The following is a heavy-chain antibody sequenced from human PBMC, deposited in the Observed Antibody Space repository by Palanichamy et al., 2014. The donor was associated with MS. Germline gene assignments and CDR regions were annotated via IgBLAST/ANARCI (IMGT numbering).Heavy chain of an antibody. V-gene: IGHV3-30*18. CDR2: ISYDGSNK. D-gene: IGHD2-2*01. CDR3: AKDLCRSTSCYYFDY. CDR1: GFTFRSYG. Sequence: QVQLVEVWGRRGPAWRSLRLSCEASGFTFRSYGMHWVRQAPGKRLEWVAIISYDGSNKFYADSVKGRFTISRDNSKNTLYLQMNSLRAEDTAVYYCAKDLCRSTSCYYFDYWGQGILVTVSS. J-gene: IGHJ4*02.